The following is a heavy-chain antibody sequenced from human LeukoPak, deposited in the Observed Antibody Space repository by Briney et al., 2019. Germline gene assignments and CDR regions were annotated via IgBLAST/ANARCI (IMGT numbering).Heavy chain of an antibody. V-gene: IGHV3-23*01. CDR2: ISSSGDST. J-gene: IGHJ6*02. Sequence: GGSLRLSCAASGFTFSSYAMTWVREAPGKGLEWVSTISSSGDSTYYADSVKGRFTISRDNSKNTLYLQMNSLRAEDTAVYYCARLIVVVITTRPYGMDVWGQGTTVTVSS. D-gene: IGHD3-22*01. CDR1: GFTFSSYA. CDR3: ARLIVVVITTRPYGMDV.